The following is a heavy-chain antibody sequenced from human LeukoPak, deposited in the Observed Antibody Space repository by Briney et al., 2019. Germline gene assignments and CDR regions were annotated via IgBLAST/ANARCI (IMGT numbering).Heavy chain of an antibody. J-gene: IGHJ4*02. CDR2: ISSSSSTI. V-gene: IGHV3-48*01. D-gene: IGHD4-17*01. CDR3: ARVFIGDYGDYQFDY. Sequence: QPGGSLRLSCAASGFTFSSYSMNWVRQAPGKGLEWVSYISSSSSTIYYADSVKGRFTISRDNAKNSLYLQMNSLRAEDTAVYYCARVFIGDYGDYQFDYWGQGTLVTASS. CDR1: GFTFSSYS.